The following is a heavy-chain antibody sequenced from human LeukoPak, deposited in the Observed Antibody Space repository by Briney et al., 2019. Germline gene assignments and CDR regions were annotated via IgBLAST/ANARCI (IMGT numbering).Heavy chain of an antibody. CDR3: ARVYLGSYWYFDL. Sequence: TGGSLRLSCEASGFTFSSYYMIWVRQAPGKGLEWVSVISVSGDWTYYADSVKGRFTISRDNSKNTLYLQMNSLRAEDTAVYYCARVYLGSYWYFDLWGRGTLVTVSS. V-gene: IGHV3-23*01. D-gene: IGHD2-15*01. J-gene: IGHJ2*01. CDR1: GFTFSSYY. CDR2: ISVSGDWT.